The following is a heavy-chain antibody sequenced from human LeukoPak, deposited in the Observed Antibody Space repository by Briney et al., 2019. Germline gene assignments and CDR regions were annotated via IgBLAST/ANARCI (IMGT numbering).Heavy chain of an antibody. D-gene: IGHD2-21*01. CDR3: ARGVVIAPQTFDY. Sequence: PSETLSLTCTVSGGSINSYYWSWLRQPPGKGLQWVGCIHYSGSTNYNPSLKSRVTISVDTSKNQFSLKLSSVTAADTAVYYCARGVVIAPQTFDYWGQGTLVTVSS. CDR1: GGSINSYY. CDR2: IHYSGST. J-gene: IGHJ4*02. V-gene: IGHV4-59*01.